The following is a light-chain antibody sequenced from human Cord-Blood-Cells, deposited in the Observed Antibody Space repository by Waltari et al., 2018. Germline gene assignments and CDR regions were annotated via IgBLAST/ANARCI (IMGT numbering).Light chain of an antibody. V-gene: IGKV3-11*01. J-gene: IGKJ1*01. CDR1: QSVSSY. CDR2: DAS. CDR3: QHRSNWWT. Sequence: EIVLTQSPATLSLSPGERATLSCRASQSVSSYLAWYQQQPGQAPRLLIYDASNGATGIPARFSGSGSGTDFTLTISSLEPEDVAVYYCQHRSNWWTFGQGTKVEIK.